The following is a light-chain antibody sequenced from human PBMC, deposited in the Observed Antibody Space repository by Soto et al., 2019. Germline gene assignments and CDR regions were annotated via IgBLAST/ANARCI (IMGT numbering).Light chain of an antibody. Sequence: EIVMTKSPATLSLSPGERAALSCRASQSINSELAWYQQKPGQPPRLLIYGASTRATGVPARFTGSESGSELTLTLSGLHSEDCAIYYCQQGHNLPLTFGQGTRLEI. V-gene: IGKV3-15*01. CDR1: QSINSE. CDR3: QQGHNLPLT. J-gene: IGKJ2*01. CDR2: GAS.